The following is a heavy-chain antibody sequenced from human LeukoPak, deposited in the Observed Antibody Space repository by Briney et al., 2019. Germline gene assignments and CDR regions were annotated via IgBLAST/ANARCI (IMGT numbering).Heavy chain of an antibody. Sequence: GGSLRLSCAASGFTFSSYAMSWVRQAPGKGLEWVSAISGSGGSTYYADSVKGRFTISRDNSKNTLYLQMNSLRAEDMAVYYCAKVPSSIWLVPDYWGQGTLVTVSS. J-gene: IGHJ4*02. CDR3: AKVPSSIWLVPDY. D-gene: IGHD6-6*01. CDR2: ISGSGGST. V-gene: IGHV3-23*01. CDR1: GFTFSSYA.